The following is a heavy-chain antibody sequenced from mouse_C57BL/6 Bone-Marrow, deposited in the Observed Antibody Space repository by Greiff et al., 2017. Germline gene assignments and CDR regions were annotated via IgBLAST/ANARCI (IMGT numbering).Heavy chain of an antibody. CDR3: ARANWDAFFDY. CDR2: ISSGSNTI. Sequence: EVMLVESGGGLVKPGGSLKLSCAASGFTFSDYGMHWVRQAPEKGLEWVAYISSGSNTISYADTVKGRFTISRDNAKNTLFLQMTSLRSEDTAMYYCARANWDAFFDYWGQGTTLTVSS. D-gene: IGHD4-1*01. J-gene: IGHJ2*01. CDR1: GFTFSDYG. V-gene: IGHV5-17*01.